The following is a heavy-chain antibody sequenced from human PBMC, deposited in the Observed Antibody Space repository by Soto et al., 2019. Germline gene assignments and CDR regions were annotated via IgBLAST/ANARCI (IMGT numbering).Heavy chain of an antibody. CDR2: IYYLGST. Sequence: SETLSLTCSVSCGSMSEYFWSWIRQSPGKGLEWIGYIYYLGSTDYNPSLKSRVTISVDTSKRQSSLRLTSVTAADTAVYYCARDGYDGSGSPYPAYWGPGTQVTVSS. J-gene: IGHJ4*02. CDR3: ARDGYDGSGSPYPAY. V-gene: IGHV4-59*01. D-gene: IGHD3-10*01. CDR1: CGSMSEYF.